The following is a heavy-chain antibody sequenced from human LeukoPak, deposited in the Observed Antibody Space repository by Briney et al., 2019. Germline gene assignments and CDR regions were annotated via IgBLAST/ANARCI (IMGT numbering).Heavy chain of an antibody. V-gene: IGHV3-74*01. D-gene: IGHD3-10*01. Sequence: PGGSLRLSCAASGFTFSSCWIHWVRQAPGKGLVWVSRIKSDGSSTSYADSVKGRFTISRDNAKNTLYLQMNSLRAEDTAVYYCATDPHDSGSYDRPHDAPHDAFDIWGQGTRVSVSS. CDR2: IKSDGSST. CDR1: GFTFSSCW. J-gene: IGHJ3*02. CDR3: ATDPHDSGSYDRPHDAPHDAFDI.